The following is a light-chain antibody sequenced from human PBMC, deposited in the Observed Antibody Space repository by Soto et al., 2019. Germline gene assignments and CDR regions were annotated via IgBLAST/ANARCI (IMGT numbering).Light chain of an antibody. CDR2: GAS. Sequence: EVGLTQSPDTLSLFPGERATLSCRASQRVSSTYFAWYRQKPGQPPSLLIYGASNRATGVPDRFSGSGSGTDFTLTISRLEPEDFAVYYCQQYGSSPPGFSFGPGTTVEIK. V-gene: IGKV3-20*01. CDR1: QRVSSTY. J-gene: IGKJ3*01. CDR3: QQYGSSPPGFS.